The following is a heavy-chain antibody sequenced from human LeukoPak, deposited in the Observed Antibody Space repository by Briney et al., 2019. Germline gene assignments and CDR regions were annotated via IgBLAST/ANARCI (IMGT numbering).Heavy chain of an antibody. Sequence: GASVKVSCKASGYTFTSYDINWVRQATGQGLEWMGWMNPNSGNTGYAQKFQGRVTMTRNTSISTAYMELSSLRSEDAAVYYCAIVGGSGSYSTYYYYGMDVWGQGTTVTVSS. CDR2: MNPNSGNT. CDR1: GYTFTSYD. D-gene: IGHD3-10*01. J-gene: IGHJ6*02. CDR3: AIVGGSGSYSTYYYYGMDV. V-gene: IGHV1-8*01.